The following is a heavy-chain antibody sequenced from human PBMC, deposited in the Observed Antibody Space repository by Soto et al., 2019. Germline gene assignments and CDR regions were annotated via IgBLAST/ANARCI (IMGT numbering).Heavy chain of an antibody. CDR3: AKNGQPPYYYYCMDV. CDR1: GYTFSRYG. Sequence: ASVKVSCKASGYTFSRYGISWVRQAPGQGLEWMGWISGYNGDTKYAQKVQGRVTMTIDTSTYTAYMELRSLTSDDTAIYYCAKNGQPPYYYYCMDVWGQGTTVTVSS. D-gene: IGHD2-8*01. J-gene: IGHJ6*02. CDR2: ISGYNGDT. V-gene: IGHV1-18*01.